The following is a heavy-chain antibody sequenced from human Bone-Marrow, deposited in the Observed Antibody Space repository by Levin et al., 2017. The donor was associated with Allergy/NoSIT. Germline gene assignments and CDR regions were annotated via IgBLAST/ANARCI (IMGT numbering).Heavy chain of an antibody. CDR2: IIPIFGTA. J-gene: IGHJ1*01. CDR3: ARDYPPIAVAGTRYFQH. CDR1: GGTFSSYA. Sequence: KISCKASGGTFSSYAISWVRQAPGQGLEWMGGIIPIFGTANYAQKFQGRVTITADESTSTAYMELSSLRSEDTAVYYCARDYPPIAVAGTRYFQHWGHGTLVTVSS. V-gene: IGHV1-69*01. D-gene: IGHD6-19*01.